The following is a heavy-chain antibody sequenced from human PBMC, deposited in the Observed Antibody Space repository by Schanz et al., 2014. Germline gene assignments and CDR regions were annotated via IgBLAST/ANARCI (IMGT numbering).Heavy chain of an antibody. D-gene: IGHD3-16*01. CDR3: TRVTIAPGGHGCAA. CDR2: TRNRANNYFT. J-gene: IGHJ4*03. V-gene: IGHV3-72*01. CDR1: GFTFSAYY. Sequence: EVQLVESGGGLVQPGGSLRLSCAASGFTFSAYYMDWVRQAPGKGLEWVGRTRNRANNYFTEYAASVKGRFTISRDDSNNSLYLQMSSLKSDDTAIYYCTRVTIAPGGHGCAAWGQGILVTVSS.